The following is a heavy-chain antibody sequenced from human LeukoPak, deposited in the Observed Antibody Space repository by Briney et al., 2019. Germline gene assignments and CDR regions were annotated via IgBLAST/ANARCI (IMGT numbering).Heavy chain of an antibody. CDR3: ARGGILESVTAAEHFEY. CDR1: GYTFSGYY. V-gene: IGHV1-2*02. CDR2: INPDGGGR. J-gene: IGHJ4*02. D-gene: IGHD3-3*01. Sequence: VASVKVSCTASGYTFSGYYIHWMRQAPGQGLECMGWINPDGGGRHYAEKFQGRVTMTRDTSISTVYMELSRLTSDDTAVYYCARGGILESVTAAEHFEYWGQGALVTVSS.